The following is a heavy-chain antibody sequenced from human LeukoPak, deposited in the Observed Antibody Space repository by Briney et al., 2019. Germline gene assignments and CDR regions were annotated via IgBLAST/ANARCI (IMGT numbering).Heavy chain of an antibody. Sequence: GGSLRLSCAASGFTFSSYSMNWVRQAPGKGLEWTSYISSSSGSKYYADSVKGRFTISRDNAKKSLYLQMNSLRAEDTAVYYCARAILYPYYFDYWGQGTLVTVSS. CDR3: ARAILYPYYFDY. CDR1: GFTFSSYS. J-gene: IGHJ4*02. V-gene: IGHV3-48*01. CDR2: ISSSSGSK. D-gene: IGHD2-8*01.